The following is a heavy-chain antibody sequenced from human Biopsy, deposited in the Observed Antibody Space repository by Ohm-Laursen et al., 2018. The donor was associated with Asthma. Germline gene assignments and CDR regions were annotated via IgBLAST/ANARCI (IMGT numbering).Heavy chain of an antibody. Sequence: GTLSLTCYVYPGSFSGFFWTWIRPSPGKGLEWIGETNERGVTNNNPSLKSRVIISIDTYWNRVSLKLTSVTAADTAVYYCARGPELDVWGQGTTVTVSS. CDR1: PGSFSGFF. CDR2: TNERGVT. J-gene: IGHJ6*02. CDR3: ARGPELDV. V-gene: IGHV4-34*01.